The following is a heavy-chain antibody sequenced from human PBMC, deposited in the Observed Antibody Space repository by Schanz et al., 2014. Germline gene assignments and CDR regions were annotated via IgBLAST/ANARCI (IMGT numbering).Heavy chain of an antibody. CDR3: AKHRHYADNNGYPGIDY. D-gene: IGHD3-16*01. V-gene: IGHV3-48*02. CDR1: GFTFGNFF. CDR2: IKISGDV. Sequence: EVQLVESGGGLVQPGGSLRLSCAASGFTFGNFFMSWVRQAPGKGLEWISYIKISGDVFYTDSVKGRFTISRDNAKSSLYLQMSSLRDEDTAIYYCAKHRHYADNNGYPGIDYWGQGTLVTVS. J-gene: IGHJ4*02.